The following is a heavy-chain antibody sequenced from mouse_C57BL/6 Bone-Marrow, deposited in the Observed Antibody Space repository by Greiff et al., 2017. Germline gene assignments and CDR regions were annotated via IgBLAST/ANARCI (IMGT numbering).Heavy chain of an antibody. J-gene: IGHJ2*01. CDR2: IDPGSGGT. Sequence: VQLQQPGAELVKPGASVKMSCKASGYTFTSYWITWVKQRPGQGLEWIGGIDPGSGGTNYNEKFKSKATLTVDQPSSTAYMQRSSLTSEDSAVYYCAKRGLGNFDYWGQGTIVTVSS. D-gene: IGHD4-1*01. CDR1: GYTFTSYW. V-gene: IGHV1-55*01. CDR3: AKRGLGNFDY.